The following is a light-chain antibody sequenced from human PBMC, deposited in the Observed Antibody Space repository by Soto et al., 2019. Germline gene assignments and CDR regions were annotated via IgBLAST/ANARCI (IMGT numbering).Light chain of an antibody. V-gene: IGKV3-20*01. J-gene: IGKJ1*01. CDR2: GAS. CDR1: QSVSSSY. Sequence: EIVLTQSPGTLSLSPGERATLSCRASQSVSSSYLAWYQQKPGQAPRLLIYGASSRATGIPDRFSGSGSGTYFTLTIIRLEPEDFAVYYCQQYGSSPWTFGQGTKVEIK. CDR3: QQYGSSPWT.